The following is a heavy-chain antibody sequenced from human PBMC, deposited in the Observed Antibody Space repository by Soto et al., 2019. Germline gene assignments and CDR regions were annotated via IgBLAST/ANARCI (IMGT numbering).Heavy chain of an antibody. CDR1: GGSISSGDDF. Sequence: QVQLQESGPGLVKPSQTLSLTCTVSGGSISSGDDFWTWIRQPPGKGLEWIGYIYYSGSTYYNPSRESRLTVSVDTPNTQVALRLGAVTAAQPAVYYRARGRAKWEDYYYYGIAVWGQGTTATASS. CDR2: IYYSGST. D-gene: IGHD1-26*01. J-gene: IGHJ6*01. CDR3: ARGRAKWEDYYYYGIAV. V-gene: IGHV4-30-4*01.